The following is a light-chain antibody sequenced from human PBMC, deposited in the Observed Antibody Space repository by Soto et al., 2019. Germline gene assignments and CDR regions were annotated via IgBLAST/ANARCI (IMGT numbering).Light chain of an antibody. CDR2: EVS. CDR3: CSYAGSSTYV. Sequence: QSVLTHPASVSGSPGQSITISCTGTSSDVGSYNLVSWYQQHTGKAPKLMIYEVSKRPSGVSNRFSGSKSGNTASLTISGLQAEDEADYYCCSYAGSSTYVFGTGTKVTVL. CDR1: SSDVGSYNL. V-gene: IGLV2-23*02. J-gene: IGLJ1*01.